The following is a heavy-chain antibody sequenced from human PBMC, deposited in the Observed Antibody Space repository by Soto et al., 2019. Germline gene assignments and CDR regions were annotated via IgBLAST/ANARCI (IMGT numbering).Heavy chain of an antibody. V-gene: IGHV3-21*01. CDR2: ISSSSNFK. D-gene: IGHD3-10*01. CDR1: GFALSSYA. Sequence: EVQLVESGGGLVKPGESLRLSCTVSGFALSSYAMTWVRQAQGKGLEWLASISSSSNFKYYGDSVKGRFIISRDNAKNSLYLQMNILRVEDTAMYFCTTEEFEVDYWGQGTLVTVSS. CDR3: TTEEFEVDY. J-gene: IGHJ4*02.